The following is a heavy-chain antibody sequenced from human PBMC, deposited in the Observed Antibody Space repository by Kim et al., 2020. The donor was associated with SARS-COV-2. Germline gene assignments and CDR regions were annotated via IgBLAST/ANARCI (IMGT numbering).Heavy chain of an antibody. V-gene: IGHV2-70*01. CDR3: ARMAQGSSTNCGNWFDP. D-gene: IGHD6-13*01. CDR2: IDCDDDK. J-gene: IGHJ5*02. CDR1: GFSLTTSGMC. Sequence: SGPTLVKPTQTLTLTCTFSGFSLTTSGMCVSWIRQPPGKALEWLALIDCDDDKYYNTSLKTRLTISKDTSKNQVVLTMTNMDPVDTATYYCARMAQGSSTNCGNWFDPWGQGTLVTVSS.